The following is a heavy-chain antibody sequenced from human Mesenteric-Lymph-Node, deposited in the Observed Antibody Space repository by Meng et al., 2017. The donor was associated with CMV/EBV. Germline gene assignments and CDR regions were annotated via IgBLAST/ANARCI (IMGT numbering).Heavy chain of an antibody. D-gene: IGHD2-2*01. V-gene: IGHV3-21*01. Sequence: GGSLRLSCAATGFTFSTYSMNWVRQAPGKGLEWVSSITAGGTYIYYADSVKGRFTISRDNAKNSLYLQMNSLSAEDTAVYYCARDISSDYWGQGTLVTVSS. CDR2: ITAGGTYI. CDR1: GFTFSTYS. CDR3: ARDISSDY. J-gene: IGHJ4*02.